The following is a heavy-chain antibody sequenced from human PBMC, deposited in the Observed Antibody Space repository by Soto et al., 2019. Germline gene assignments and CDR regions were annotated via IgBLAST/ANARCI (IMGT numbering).Heavy chain of an antibody. Sequence: PSETLSLTRSVSNYVITSGYFWGRIRPSPGKGLEWIRSIFHTGSTYYSPPLKSRVTISLETSKNQFSLRLTSVTAADTAVYYCARSRGMTVPNWFDPWGQGAMVTVS. CDR2: IFHTGST. CDR1: NYVITSGYF. D-gene: IGHD2-2*01. V-gene: IGHV4-38-2*01. J-gene: IGHJ5*02. CDR3: ARSRGMTVPNWFDP.